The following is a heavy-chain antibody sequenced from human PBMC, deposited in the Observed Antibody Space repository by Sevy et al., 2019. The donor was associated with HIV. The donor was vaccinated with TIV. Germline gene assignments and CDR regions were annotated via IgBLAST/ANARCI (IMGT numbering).Heavy chain of an antibody. CDR1: GGSISSGSYY. V-gene: IGHV4-61*02. J-gene: IGHJ5*02. CDR2: IYTSGST. CDR3: AREGSTWAGWFDP. Sequence: SETLSLTCTVSGGSISSGSYYWSWIRQPAGKGLEWIGRIYTSGSTNYNPSLKSRVTISVATSKNQFSLKLSSVTAADTAVYYCAREGSTWAGWFDPWGQGTLVTVSS. D-gene: IGHD2-2*01.